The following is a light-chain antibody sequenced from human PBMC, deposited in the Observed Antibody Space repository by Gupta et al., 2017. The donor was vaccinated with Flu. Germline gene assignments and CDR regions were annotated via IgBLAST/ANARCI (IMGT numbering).Light chain of an antibody. CDR1: AMGGKS. V-gene: IGLV3-21*02. Sequence: GQTTRITCGGDAMGGKSVHWYKQKPGQAPVRVVYDDYDRPSGIPERFSGSNSGNTATLIISRVEAGDEADDYCQVWDGSSDHWVFGGGTKLIVL. CDR2: DDY. CDR3: QVWDGSSDHWV. J-gene: IGLJ3*02.